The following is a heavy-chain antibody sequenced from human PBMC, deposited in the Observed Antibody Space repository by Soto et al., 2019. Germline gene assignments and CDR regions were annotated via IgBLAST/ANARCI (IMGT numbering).Heavy chain of an antibody. CDR2: IYWNDDK. D-gene: IGHD2-2*01. CDR3: AHISTSVPGDAESFDY. CDR1: GFSLSTSGVG. J-gene: IGHJ4*02. V-gene: IGHV2-5*01. Sequence: QITLKESGPTLVKPTQTLTLTCTFSGFSLSTSGVGVGWIRQPPGKALEWLALIYWNDDKRYSPSLKSRLTITKDTSKNQVVLTMTNMDPVDTDTYYCAHISTSVPGDAESFDYWGQGTLVTVSS.